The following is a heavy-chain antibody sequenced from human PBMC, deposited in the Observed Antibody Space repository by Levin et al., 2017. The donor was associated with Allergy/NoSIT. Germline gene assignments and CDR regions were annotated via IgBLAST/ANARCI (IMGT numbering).Heavy chain of an antibody. D-gene: IGHD6-19*01. CDR1: GFTFSSYA. CDR2: ISGSGGST. Sequence: GGSLRLSCAASGFTFSSYAMSWVRQAPGKGLEWVSAISGSGGSTYYADSVKGRFTISRDNSKNTLYLQMNSLRAEDTAVYYCAKGSSGWYLMGYFDYWGQGTLVTVSS. CDR3: AKGSSGWYLMGYFDY. J-gene: IGHJ4*02. V-gene: IGHV3-23*01.